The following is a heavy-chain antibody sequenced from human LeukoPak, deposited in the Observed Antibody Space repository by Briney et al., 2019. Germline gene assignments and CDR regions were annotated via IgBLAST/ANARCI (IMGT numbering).Heavy chain of an antibody. CDR3: SSGAYYYDSSGHDFDY. D-gene: IGHD3-22*01. CDR2: IIPIFGTA. Sequence: ASVKVSCKASGGTFSSYAISWVRQAPGQGLEWMGGIIPIFGTANYAQKFQGRVTITADESTSTAYMELSSLRSEDTAVYYCSSGAYYYDSSGHDFDYWGQGTLVTVSS. J-gene: IGHJ4*02. CDR1: GGTFSSYA. V-gene: IGHV1-69*13.